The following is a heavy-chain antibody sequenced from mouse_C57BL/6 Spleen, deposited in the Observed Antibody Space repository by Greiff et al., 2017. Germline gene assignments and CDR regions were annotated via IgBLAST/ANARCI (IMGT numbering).Heavy chain of an antibody. CDR3: ARDSYYGSSYAMDY. J-gene: IGHJ4*01. CDR1: GFSLTSYA. V-gene: IGHV2-9-1*01. D-gene: IGHD1-1*01. CDR2: IWTGGGT. Sequence: QVQLQQSGPGLVAPSQRLSITCTVSGFSLTSYAISWVRQPPGKGLEWLGVIWTGGGTNYNSALKSRLSISKDNSNSQVFLKMNSLQTDDTARYYCARDSYYGSSYAMDYWGQGTSVTVSS.